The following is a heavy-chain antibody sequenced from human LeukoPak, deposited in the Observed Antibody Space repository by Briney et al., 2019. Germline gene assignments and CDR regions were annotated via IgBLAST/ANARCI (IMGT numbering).Heavy chain of an antibody. V-gene: IGHV4-34*01. Sequence: PSETLSLTCAVYGGSFSGYYWSWIRQPPGKGLGWIGEINHSGSTNYNPSLKSRVTISVDTSKNQFSLKLSSVTAADTAVYYCARRWLQQPDYWGQGTLVTVSS. CDR2: INHSGST. D-gene: IGHD5-24*01. J-gene: IGHJ4*02. CDR1: GGSFSGYY. CDR3: ARRWLQQPDY.